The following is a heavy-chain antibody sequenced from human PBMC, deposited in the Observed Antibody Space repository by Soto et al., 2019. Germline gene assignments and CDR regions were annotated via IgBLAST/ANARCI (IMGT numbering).Heavy chain of an antibody. D-gene: IGHD6-6*01. CDR2: IIPIFGTA. CDR3: ARDKVIAARRVGPRLGMDV. J-gene: IGHJ6*02. Sequence: QVQLVQSGAEVKKPGSSVKVSCKASGGTFSSYATSWVRQAPGQGLEWLGGIIPIFGTANYAQKLQGRVTITADESMSTAYMELSSLRSEDTAVYYCARDKVIAARRVGPRLGMDVWGQGTTVTVSS. V-gene: IGHV1-69*01. CDR1: GGTFSSYA.